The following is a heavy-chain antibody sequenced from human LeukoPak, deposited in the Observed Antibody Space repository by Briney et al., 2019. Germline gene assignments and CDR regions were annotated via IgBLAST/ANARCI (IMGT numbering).Heavy chain of an antibody. CDR3: ARLQHVDIVSTGAFDI. J-gene: IGHJ3*02. V-gene: IGHV4-34*01. Sequence: SETLSLTCAVYGGSFSGYYWSWIRQPPGKGLEWIGEINHSGSTNYNPSLKSRVTISVDTSKNQFSLKLSSVTAADTAVYYCARLQHVDIVSTGAFDIWGQGTMVTVSS. D-gene: IGHD5/OR15-5a*01. CDR2: INHSGST. CDR1: GGSFSGYY.